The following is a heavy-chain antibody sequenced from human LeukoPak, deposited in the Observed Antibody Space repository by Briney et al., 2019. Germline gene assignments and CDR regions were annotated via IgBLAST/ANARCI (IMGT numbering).Heavy chain of an antibody. CDR2: MYYSGST. CDR3: ARPYYYDSRIDP. Sequence: SETLSLTCTVSGGSISSGDDYWSWIRQPPGKGLEWIAYMYYSGSTYYNPSLKSRVTMSPGTSKNQLSLKLSSVTAADTAVYYCARPYYYDSRIDPWGQGILVTVSS. V-gene: IGHV4-30-4*01. CDR1: GGSISSGDDY. J-gene: IGHJ5*02. D-gene: IGHD3-22*01.